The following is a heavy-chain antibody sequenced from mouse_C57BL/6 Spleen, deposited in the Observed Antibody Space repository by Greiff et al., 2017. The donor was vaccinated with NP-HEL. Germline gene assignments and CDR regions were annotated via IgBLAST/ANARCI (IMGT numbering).Heavy chain of an antibody. V-gene: IGHV1-18*01. CDR1: GYTFTDYN. J-gene: IGHJ1*03. Sequence: EVKLQQSGPELVKPGASVKIPCKASGYTFTDYNMDWVKQSHGKSLEWIGDINPNNGGTIYNQKFKGKATLTVDKSSSTAYMELRSLTSEDTAVYYCARSRPYYYGSSRYWYFDVWGTGTTVTVSS. CDR3: ARSRPYYYGSSRYWYFDV. D-gene: IGHD1-1*01. CDR2: INPNNGGT.